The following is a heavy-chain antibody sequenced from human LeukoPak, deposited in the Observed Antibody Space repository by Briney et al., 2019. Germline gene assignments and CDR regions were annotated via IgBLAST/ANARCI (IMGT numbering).Heavy chain of an antibody. CDR2: IRYDGSNK. J-gene: IGHJ3*02. V-gene: IGHV3-30*02. CDR1: GSTFSSYG. CDR3: ANPYDFWSGFSAPHI. D-gene: IGHD3-3*01. Sequence: SGGSLRLSCAASGSTFSSYGMHWVRQAPGKGLEWVAFIRYDGSNKYYADSVKGRFTISRDNSKNTLYLQMNSLRAEDTAVYYCANPYDFWSGFSAPHIWGQGTMVTVSS.